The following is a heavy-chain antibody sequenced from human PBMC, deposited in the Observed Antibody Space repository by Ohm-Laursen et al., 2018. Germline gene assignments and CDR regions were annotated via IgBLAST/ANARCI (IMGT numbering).Heavy chain of an antibody. CDR3: AKNCYGSGSYYNADY. CDR2: DSGSGDST. Sequence: SLRLSCAASGFTFSSYGMSWVRQAPGKGLEWVSADSGSGDSTQHADSVKGRFTISRDNPETAVFLQLNSLRVDDTAVYYCAKNCYGSGSYYNADYWGQGTLVTVSS. V-gene: IGHV3-23*01. J-gene: IGHJ4*02. D-gene: IGHD3-10*01. CDR1: GFTFSSYG.